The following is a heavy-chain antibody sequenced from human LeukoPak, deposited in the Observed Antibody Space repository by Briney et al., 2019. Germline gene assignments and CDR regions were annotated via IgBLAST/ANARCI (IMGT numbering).Heavy chain of an antibody. CDR3: VSLRRNNDRSGYYYYYDY. D-gene: IGHD3-22*01. V-gene: IGHV3-21*01. J-gene: IGHJ4*02. CDR1: GYTFSDLS. Sequence: PGGSLRLSCAASGYTFSDLSVNWVRQAPGKGLEWVSSISVRSNYRYYADSMRGRFTISRDDARDSLFLQMNSLRAEDTAVYYCVSLRRNNDRSGYYYYYDYWGQGTLVTVSS. CDR2: ISVRSNYR.